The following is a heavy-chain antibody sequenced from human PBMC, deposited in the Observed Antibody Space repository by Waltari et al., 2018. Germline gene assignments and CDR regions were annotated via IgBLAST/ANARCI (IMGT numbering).Heavy chain of an antibody. CDR1: GYTFTGYY. CDR2: ITPNSGGT. J-gene: IGHJ6*02. D-gene: IGHD3-10*01. V-gene: IGHV1-2*06. Sequence: QVQLVQSGAEVKKPGASVKVSCKASGYTFTGYYMHWVRQALGQGLEWMGRITPNSGGTHYAQKFQGRVTMTRETAISAAYMERSRLRSDDTAVYYCARERRITMVQGAATYYYGMDVWGQGTTVTVSS. CDR3: ARERRITMVQGAATYYYGMDV.